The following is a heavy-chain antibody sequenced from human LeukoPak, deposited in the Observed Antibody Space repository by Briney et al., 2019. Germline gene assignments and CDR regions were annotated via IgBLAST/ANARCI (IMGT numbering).Heavy chain of an antibody. J-gene: IGHJ5*02. CDR1: GGSISSYY. Sequence: MSSETLSLTFTVSGGSISSYYWRWILQPPGKGLEWIGCIYYSGSTNYNPSLKSRVTISVDTFKNQFSLKLSFVTAADTAVYYCARGNGWVCSSTSCYNWFDPWGQGTLVTVSS. V-gene: IGHV4-59*01. D-gene: IGHD2-2*01. CDR3: ARGNGWVCSSTSCYNWFDP. CDR2: IYYSGST.